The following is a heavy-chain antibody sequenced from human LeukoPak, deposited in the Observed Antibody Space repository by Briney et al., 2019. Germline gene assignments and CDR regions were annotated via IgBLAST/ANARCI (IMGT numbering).Heavy chain of an antibody. Sequence: GGSLRLSCAASGFTVSNNYMIWVRQAPGKGLEWVGVIFSGGTTYYADAVKGRFTISRDSSKNALYLQMNSLRGDDTAVYYCARVPAVMIRHCYYMDVWGQGTTVTVSS. CDR2: IFSGGTT. CDR1: GFTVSNNY. V-gene: IGHV3-66*01. J-gene: IGHJ6*03. D-gene: IGHD2-2*01. CDR3: ARVPAVMIRHCYYMDV.